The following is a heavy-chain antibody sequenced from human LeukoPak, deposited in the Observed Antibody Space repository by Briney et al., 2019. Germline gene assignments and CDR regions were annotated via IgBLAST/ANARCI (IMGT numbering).Heavy chain of an antibody. J-gene: IGHJ4*02. CDR3: ATTPILGELSLAFDY. D-gene: IGHD3-16*02. V-gene: IGHV1-69*13. CDR2: IIPIFGTI. CDR1: GGTFSTYT. Sequence: SVRVSCKASGGTFSTYTFSWVRRAPGQGLEWMGGIIPIFGTINYAQKFQGRVTITADESASTAYMELSSLRSEDTAVYYCATTPILGELSLAFDYWGQGTLVTVSS.